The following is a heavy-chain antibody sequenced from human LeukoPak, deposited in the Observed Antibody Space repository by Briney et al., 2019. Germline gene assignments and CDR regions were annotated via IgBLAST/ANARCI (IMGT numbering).Heavy chain of an antibody. CDR2: VKPNIDGGTT. D-gene: IGHD5-12*01. CDR3: TAKAVGYSGYDRP. Sequence: GGSLRLSCAASGFTFSKVWMSWVRQAPGKGLEWVGLVKPNIDGGTTDYAAPVKGRFIISRDDSKKTVYLQMNSLKTEDTGMYYCTAKAVGYSGYDRPWGQGTLVTVSS. J-gene: IGHJ4*02. V-gene: IGHV3-15*01. CDR1: GFTFSKVW.